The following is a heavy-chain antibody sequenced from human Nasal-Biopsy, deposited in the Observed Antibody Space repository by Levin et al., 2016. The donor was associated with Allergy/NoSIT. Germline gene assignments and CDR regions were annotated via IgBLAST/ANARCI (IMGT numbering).Heavy chain of an antibody. D-gene: IGHD3-16*01. J-gene: IGHJ6*03. CDR3: ARVGFHYDHFYYYHMDV. V-gene: IGHV1-18*01. CDR1: GYSLTTYG. Sequence: ASVKVSCKASGYSLTTYGITWVRQAPGQGLEWMGWISANSGHTKYAEKLQDRVTMTTDTSTNTAYMELRSLRSDDTAVYFCARVGFHYDHFYYYHMDVWGTGTTVTVSS. CDR2: ISANSGHT.